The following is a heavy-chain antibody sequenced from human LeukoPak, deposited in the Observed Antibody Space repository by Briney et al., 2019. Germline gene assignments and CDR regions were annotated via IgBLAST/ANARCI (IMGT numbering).Heavy chain of an antibody. D-gene: IGHD1-14*01. CDR1: GFTFSNYW. CDR2: IDPYSTGV. CDR3: LRGGSEPFDY. Sequence: GGSLRLSCAASGFTFSNYWMHWVRQAPGKGPVWVSRIDPYSTGVTYADSVKGRFTISRDNAENTLYLQMNSLRVDDTAVYYCLRGGSEPFDYWGQGTLVTVSS. J-gene: IGHJ4*02. V-gene: IGHV3-74*03.